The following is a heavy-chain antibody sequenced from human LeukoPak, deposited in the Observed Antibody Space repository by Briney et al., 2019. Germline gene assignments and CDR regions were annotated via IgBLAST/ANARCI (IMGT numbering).Heavy chain of an antibody. Sequence: PSETLSLTCAVSGGSISSNNWWSWVRQPPGRGLEWIGEIYHSGSTNYNPSLKSRVTISVDKAKNQFSLKLTSVTAADTAVYFCARRITSGHTDYWGQGTLVTVSS. CDR2: IYHSGST. V-gene: IGHV4-4*02. CDR3: ARRITSGHTDY. D-gene: IGHD1-1*01. J-gene: IGHJ4*02. CDR1: GGSISSNNW.